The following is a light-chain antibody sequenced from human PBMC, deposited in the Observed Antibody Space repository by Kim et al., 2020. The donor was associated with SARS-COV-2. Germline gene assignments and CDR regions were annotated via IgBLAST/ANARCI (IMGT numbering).Light chain of an antibody. J-gene: IGLJ3*02. V-gene: IGLV3-9*01. CDR2: RDS. Sequence: SAALRQTASINCGGNNMGSKNVHWYQQKPGQAPVLVIYRDSNRPSGIPERFWGSNSGNTATLTISRAQAGDEAVYYCQVWDSSTWVFGGGTQLTVL. CDR3: QVWDSSTWV. CDR1: NMGSKN.